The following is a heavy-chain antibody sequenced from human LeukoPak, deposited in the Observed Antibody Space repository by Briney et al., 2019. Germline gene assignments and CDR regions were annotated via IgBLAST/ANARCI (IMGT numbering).Heavy chain of an antibody. J-gene: IGHJ4*02. Sequence: GGSLRLSCAASGFTFSSYGMHWVRQAPGKGLEWVAVISYDGSNKYYGDSVKGRFTISRDNSKNTLYLQMNSLGAEDTAVYYCAKGGNTYYFDYWGQGTLVTVSS. V-gene: IGHV3-30*18. D-gene: IGHD5-18*01. CDR3: AKGGNTYYFDY. CDR2: ISYDGSNK. CDR1: GFTFSSYG.